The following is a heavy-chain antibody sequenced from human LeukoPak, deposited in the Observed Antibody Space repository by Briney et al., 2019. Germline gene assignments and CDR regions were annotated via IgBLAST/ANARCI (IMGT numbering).Heavy chain of an antibody. Sequence: GGSLRLSCTASGFTVSSSYMTWVRQAPGKGLEWVSLIYGGGGTYYAGSVKGRFTISRHNSENTLYLDMNSLRPEDTAVYYCAGVGVGTVAGNYLDDWGQGTLVTVSS. CDR3: AGVGVGTVAGNYLDD. D-gene: IGHD6-19*01. V-gene: IGHV3-53*04. CDR2: IYGGGGT. J-gene: IGHJ4*02. CDR1: GFTVSSSY.